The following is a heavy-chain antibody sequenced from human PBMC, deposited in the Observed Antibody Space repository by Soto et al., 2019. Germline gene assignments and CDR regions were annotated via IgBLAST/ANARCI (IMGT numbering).Heavy chain of an antibody. CDR3: GISRHDSNFYYYGTDV. V-gene: IGHV1-69*02. Sequence: QVQLVQSGAEVKKPGSSLKVSCKAYGGTFSSHTISWVRLAPGQGLEWMGRTIPILGITNYAQNFQGRVTLTADTSTGTASMELSSLRSEDTAVYYCGISRHDSNFYYYGTDVWGQGTTVTVSS. J-gene: IGHJ6*02. CDR1: GGTFSSHT. CDR2: TIPILGIT. D-gene: IGHD3-22*01.